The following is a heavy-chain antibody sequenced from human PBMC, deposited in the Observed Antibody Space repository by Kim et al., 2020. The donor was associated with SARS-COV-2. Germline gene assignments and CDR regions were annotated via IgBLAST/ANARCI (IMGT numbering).Heavy chain of an antibody. Sequence: ASVKVSCMVSGYTLTELSMHWVRQAPGKGLEWMGGFDPEDGETIYAQKFQGRVTMTEDTSTDTAYMELSSLRSEDTAVYYCATGRVAGPPAWFDPWGQGTLVTVSS. J-gene: IGHJ5*02. CDR2: FDPEDGET. CDR3: ATGRVAGPPAWFDP. V-gene: IGHV1-24*01. D-gene: IGHD2-15*01. CDR1: GYTLTELS.